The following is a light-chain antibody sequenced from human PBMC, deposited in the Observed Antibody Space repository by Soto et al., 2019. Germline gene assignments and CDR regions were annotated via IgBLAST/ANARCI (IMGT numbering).Light chain of an antibody. V-gene: IGLV2-23*01. CDR1: NSDV. CDR2: EGN. Sequence: QSALTQPASVSGSPGQSIPISCTGTNSDVSWYQQHPGKAPKLILYEGNKRPSGVSDRFYVSKSGTTASLTISGLQAEDEADYYCCSYAGSNTVIFGGGTKVTVL. J-gene: IGLJ2*01. CDR3: CSYAGSNTVI.